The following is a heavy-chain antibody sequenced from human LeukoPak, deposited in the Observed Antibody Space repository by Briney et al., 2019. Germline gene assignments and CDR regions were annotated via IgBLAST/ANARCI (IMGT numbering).Heavy chain of an antibody. D-gene: IGHD2-2*01. J-gene: IGHJ4*02. V-gene: IGHV4-39*07. CDR1: GGSISSSSYY. Sequence: SETLSLTCTVSGGSISSSSYYWGWIRQPPGKGLEWIGSIYYSGSTYYNPSLKSRVTISVDTSKNQFSLKLSSVTAADTAVYYCARDSRGGGYRSSTSCTLHGPIDYWGQGTLVTVSS. CDR2: IYYSGST. CDR3: ARDSRGGGYRSSTSCTLHGPIDY.